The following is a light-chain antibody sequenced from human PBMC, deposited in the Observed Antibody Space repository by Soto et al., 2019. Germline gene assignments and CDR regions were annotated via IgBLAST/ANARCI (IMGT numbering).Light chain of an antibody. CDR2: DAS. J-gene: IGKJ4*01. CDR3: QQYNSYPRT. CDR1: QSLSSW. V-gene: IGKV1-5*01. Sequence: DIQMTQSPSTLSASVGDRVTITCRASQSLSSWLAWYQQKPGKAPKLLIYDASSLESGVPSRFSGSGSGTEFTLTIITLQPDDFATYYCQQYNSYPRTFGGGTKVDIK.